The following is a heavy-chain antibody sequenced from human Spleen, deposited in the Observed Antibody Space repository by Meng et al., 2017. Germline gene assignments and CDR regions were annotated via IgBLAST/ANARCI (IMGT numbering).Heavy chain of an antibody. D-gene: IGHD3-22*01. J-gene: IGHJ4*01. Sequence: SVKVSCKASGGTFSSYAISWVRQAPGQGLEWMGGIIPIFGTANYAQKFQGRVTITADKSTSTAYMELSSLRSEDTAVYFCASARGGDYYDSRGYLFWGQGTQVTVSS. CDR3: ASARGGDYYDSRGYLF. CDR1: GGTFSSYA. CDR2: IIPIFGTA. V-gene: IGHV1-69*06.